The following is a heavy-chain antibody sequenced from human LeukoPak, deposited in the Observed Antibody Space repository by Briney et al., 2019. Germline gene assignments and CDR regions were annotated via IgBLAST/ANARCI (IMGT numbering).Heavy chain of an antibody. D-gene: IGHD5-12*01. CDR3: ASGYSGYDLIPRFDY. J-gene: IGHJ4*02. Sequence: SETLSLTCTVSGGSISSYYWSWIRQPPGKGLEWIGYIYYSGSTNYNPSLKSRVTISVDTSKNQFSLKLSSVTAADTAVYYCASGYSGYDLIPRFDYWGQRTLVTVSS. CDR1: GGSISSYY. V-gene: IGHV4-59*08. CDR2: IYYSGST.